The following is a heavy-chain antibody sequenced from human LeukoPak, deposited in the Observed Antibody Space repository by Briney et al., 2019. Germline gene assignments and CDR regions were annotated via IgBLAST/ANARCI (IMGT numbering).Heavy chain of an antibody. J-gene: IGHJ6*03. CDR1: GGTFSSYA. CDR3: ARVVWFGELREYYYYMDV. CDR2: IIPIFGTA. Sequence: EAPVKVSCKASGGTFSSYAISWVRQAPGQGLEWMGGIIPIFGTANYAQKFQGRVTITTDESTSTAYMELSSLRSEDTAVYYCARVVWFGELREYYYYMDVWGKGTTVTVSS. D-gene: IGHD3-10*01. V-gene: IGHV1-69*05.